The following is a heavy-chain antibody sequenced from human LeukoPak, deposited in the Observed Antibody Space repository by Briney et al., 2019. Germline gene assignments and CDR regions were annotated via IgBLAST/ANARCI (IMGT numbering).Heavy chain of an antibody. J-gene: IGHJ4*02. V-gene: IGHV4-31*03. CDR2: IYYSGST. Sequence: SQTLSLTCTVSGGSISSGGYYWSWIRRHPGKGLEWIGYIYYSGSTYYNPSLKCRVTISVDTSKNQFSLKLSSVTAADTAVYYCARKRGFNFDYWGQGTLVTVSS. CDR1: GGSISSGGYY. CDR3: ARKRGFNFDY. D-gene: IGHD5-12*01.